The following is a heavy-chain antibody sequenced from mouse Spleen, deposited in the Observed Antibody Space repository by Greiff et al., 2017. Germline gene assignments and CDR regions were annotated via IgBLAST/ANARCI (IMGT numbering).Heavy chain of an antibody. CDR2: IYPGNSDT. Sequence: VQLQQSGTVLARPGASVKMSCKTSGYTFTSYWMHWVQQRPGQGLEWIGAIYPGNSDTSYNQKFKGKAKLTAVTSASTAYMELSSLTNEDSAVYYCTRVNWAYYAMDYWGQGTSVTVSS. J-gene: IGHJ4*01. CDR3: TRVNWAYYAMDY. D-gene: IGHD4-1*02. V-gene: IGHV1-5*01. CDR1: GYTFTSYW.